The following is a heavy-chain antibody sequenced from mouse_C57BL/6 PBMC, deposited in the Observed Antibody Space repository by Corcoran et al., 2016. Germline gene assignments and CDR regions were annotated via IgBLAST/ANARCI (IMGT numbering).Heavy chain of an antibody. CDR2: INTYSGVP. CDR1: GYTFTTYG. V-gene: IGHV9-3*01. Sequence: QIQLVQSGPELKKPGETVKISCKASGYTFTTYGMSWVKQAPGKGLKWMGWINTYSGVPTYADDFKGRFAFSLETSASTAYLQINNLKKEDTATYFCARDGYSSWFAYWGQGTLVTVS. J-gene: IGHJ3*01. CDR3: ARDGYSSWFAY. D-gene: IGHD2-3*01.